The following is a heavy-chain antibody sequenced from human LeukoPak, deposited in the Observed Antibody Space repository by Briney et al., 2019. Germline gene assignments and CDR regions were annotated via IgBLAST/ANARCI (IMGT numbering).Heavy chain of an antibody. CDR2: VYHTGST. V-gene: IGHV4-4*02. CDR3: ARDYYGSGSHYDY. D-gene: IGHD3-10*01. CDR1: GGSISSYNW. J-gene: IGHJ4*02. Sequence: PSETLSLTCAVSGGSISSYNWWSWVRQPPGKGLEWIGEVYHTGSTNYNPSLQRRVTISVDTSKNQFSLKLNSVTAADTAVYYCARDYYGSGSHYDYWGQGTLVTVSS.